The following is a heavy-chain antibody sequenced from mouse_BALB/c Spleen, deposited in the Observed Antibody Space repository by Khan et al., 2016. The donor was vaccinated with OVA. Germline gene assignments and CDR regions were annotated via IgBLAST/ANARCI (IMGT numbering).Heavy chain of an antibody. CDR3: DRNYDYDEGLAY. CDR2: IWSGGST. J-gene: IGHJ3*01. D-gene: IGHD2-4*01. CDR1: GFSLTSYG. Sequence: QVRLQQSGPGLVQPSQSLSITCTVSGFSLTSYGVHWVRQSPGKGLEWLGVIWSGGSTDYNAAFISRLSISKDNSKSQVFFKMNSLQANDTARYYCDRNYDYDEGLAYWGQGTLVTVSA. V-gene: IGHV2-2*02.